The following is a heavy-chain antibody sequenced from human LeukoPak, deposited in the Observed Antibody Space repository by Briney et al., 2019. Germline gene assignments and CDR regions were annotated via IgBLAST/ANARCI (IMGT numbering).Heavy chain of an antibody. V-gene: IGHV4-34*01. Sequence: SETLSLTCAVYGGSFSGYYWSWIRQPPGKGLEWIGEINHSGSTNYNPSLKSRVTISVDTSKNQFSLKLSSVTAAGTAVYYCAGSSSWYYYWGQGTLVTVSS. D-gene: IGHD6-13*01. J-gene: IGHJ4*02. CDR2: INHSGST. CDR1: GGSFSGYY. CDR3: AGSSSWYYY.